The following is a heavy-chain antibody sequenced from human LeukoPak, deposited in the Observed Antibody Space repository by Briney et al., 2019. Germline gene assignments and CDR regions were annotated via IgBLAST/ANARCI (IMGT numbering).Heavy chain of an antibody. CDR2: IIPIFGTA. CDR1: GGTFSSYA. D-gene: IGHD3-9*01. CDR3: ARGYYDILTGYYTGDYFDY. V-gene: IGHV1-69*05. J-gene: IGHJ4*02. Sequence: GASVKVSCKASGGTFSSYAISWVRQAPGQGLEWMGRIIPIFGTANYAQKFQGRVTITTDESTSTAYMELSSLRSEDTAVYYCARGYYDILTGYYTGDYFDYWGQGTLVTVSS.